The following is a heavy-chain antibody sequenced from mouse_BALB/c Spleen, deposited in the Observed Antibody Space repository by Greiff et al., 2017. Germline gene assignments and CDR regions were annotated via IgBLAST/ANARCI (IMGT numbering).Heavy chain of an antibody. CDR3: ARSITTVVAPYAMDY. CDR1: GYAFTNYL. CDR2: INPGSGGT. D-gene: IGHD1-1*01. J-gene: IGHJ4*01. Sequence: QVHVKQSGAELVRPGTSVKVSCKASGYAFTNYLIEWVKQRPGQGLEWIGVINPGSGGTNYNEKFKGKATLTADKSSSTAYMQLSSLTSDDSAVYFCARSITTVVAPYAMDYWGQGTSVTVSS. V-gene: IGHV1-54*01.